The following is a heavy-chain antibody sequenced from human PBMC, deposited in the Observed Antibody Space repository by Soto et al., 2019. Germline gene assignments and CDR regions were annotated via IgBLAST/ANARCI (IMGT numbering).Heavy chain of an antibody. Sequence: QAHLVESGGGVVQPGTSLRLSCAASGFTISTHGMHWVRQAPGKGLEWLANSWYDESNKFYAESVKGRFSISKANSKNTLYLQMSSLRAEDTAVYYCAAATTWNFHFHDWGQGTQVTVSS. CDR1: GFTISTHG. J-gene: IGHJ4*02. D-gene: IGHD1-7*01. CDR2: SWYDESNK. V-gene: IGHV3-33*03. CDR3: AAATTWNFHFHD.